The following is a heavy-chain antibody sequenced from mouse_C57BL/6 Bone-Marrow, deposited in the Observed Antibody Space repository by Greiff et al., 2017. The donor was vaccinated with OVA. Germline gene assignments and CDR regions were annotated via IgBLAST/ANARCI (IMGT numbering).Heavy chain of an antibody. J-gene: IGHJ3*01. CDR1: GFNIKDYY. CDR3: ARAAQAPWFAY. CDR2: IDPEDGET. V-gene: IGHV14-2*01. Sequence: EVKVVESGAELVKPGASVKLSCTASGFNIKDYYMHWVKQRTEQGLEWIGRIDPEDGETKYAPKFQGKATITADTSSNTAYLQLSSLTSEDTAVYYCARAAQAPWFAYWGQGTLVTVSA. D-gene: IGHD3-2*02.